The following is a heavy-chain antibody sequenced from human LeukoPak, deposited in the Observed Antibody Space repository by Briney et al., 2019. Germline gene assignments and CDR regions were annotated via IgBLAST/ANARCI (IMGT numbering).Heavy chain of an antibody. D-gene: IGHD3-10*01. CDR3: AREPSGSYYNVPLHFDY. V-gene: IGHV1-18*01. Sequence: ASVKVSCKASGYTFTSYGISWVRQAPGQGLEWMGWISAYNGNTNYAQKLQGRVTMTTDTSTSTAYMELRSLRSDDTAVYYCAREPSGSYYNVPLHFDYWGQGTLVTVSS. J-gene: IGHJ4*02. CDR2: ISAYNGNT. CDR1: GYTFTSYG.